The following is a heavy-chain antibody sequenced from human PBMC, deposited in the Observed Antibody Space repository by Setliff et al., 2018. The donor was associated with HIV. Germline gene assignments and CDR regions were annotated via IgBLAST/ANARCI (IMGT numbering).Heavy chain of an antibody. D-gene: IGHD6-13*01. Sequence: ASVKVSCKASGYIFSNYGITWVRQAPGQGLEWMGWISGYNGNTNYAQKLQGGVTMTTDTSTSTAYMELRSLRSDDTAVYFCARSGRVNSAAGLGDYWGQGTLVTVSS. CDR1: GYIFSNYG. J-gene: IGHJ4*02. V-gene: IGHV1-18*01. CDR2: ISGYNGNT. CDR3: ARSGRVNSAAGLGDY.